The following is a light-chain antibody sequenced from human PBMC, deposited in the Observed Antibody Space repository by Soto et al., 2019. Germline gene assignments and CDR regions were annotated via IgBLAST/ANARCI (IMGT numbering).Light chain of an antibody. Sequence: QSALTQPASVSGSPGQSITISCTGTSSDVGGSKYVSWYQQYPGKVPKLLINKVSNRPSGVSNRFSGSKSGNTASLTISGLQAEDEADYYCCSYAGSYTWVFGSGTKVTVL. CDR1: SSDVGGSKY. CDR2: KVS. V-gene: IGLV2-14*01. J-gene: IGLJ1*01. CDR3: CSYAGSYTWV.